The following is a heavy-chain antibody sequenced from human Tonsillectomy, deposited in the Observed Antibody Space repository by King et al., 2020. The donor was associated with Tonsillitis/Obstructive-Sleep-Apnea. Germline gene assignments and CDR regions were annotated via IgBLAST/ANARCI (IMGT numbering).Heavy chain of an antibody. CDR3: ARHQGGEDSSIWYKKLGYHYYYFRDV. V-gene: IGHV3-30*04. CDR1: GFTFSSYA. D-gene: IGHD6-13*01. CDR2: ISYDGSNK. J-gene: IGHJ6*03. Sequence: VQLVESGGGVVQPGRSLRLSCAASGFTFSSYAMHWVRQAPGKGLEWVAVISYDGSNKYYADSVKGRFTISRDNSKNTVYLQMNSLRAEDTAVYYCARHQGGEDSSIWYKKLGYHYYYFRDVGAKGTAVTVSS.